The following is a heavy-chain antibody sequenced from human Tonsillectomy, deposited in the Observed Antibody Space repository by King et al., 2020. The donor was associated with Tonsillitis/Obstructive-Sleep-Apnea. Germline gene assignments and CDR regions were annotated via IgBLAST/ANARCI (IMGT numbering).Heavy chain of an antibody. J-gene: IGHJ6*02. Sequence: VQLVESGGGLVQPGGSLRLSCAASGFTFSRFWMNWVRQAPGKGLEGVANIKQDGSEEHYVDSVKGRFTISRDNAENALHLQMHSLRAEDTVVYYCARGFSSNDLDYYYFYAMDVWGQGTTVTVSS. D-gene: IGHD5-12*01. CDR1: GFTFSRFW. CDR3: ARGFSSNDLDYYYFYAMDV. CDR2: IKQDGSEE. V-gene: IGHV3-7*03.